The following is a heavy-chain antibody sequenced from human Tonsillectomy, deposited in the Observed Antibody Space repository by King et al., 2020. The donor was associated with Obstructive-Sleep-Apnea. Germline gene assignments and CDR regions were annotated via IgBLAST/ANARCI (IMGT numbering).Heavy chain of an antibody. CDR3: AKDRDSPGWGYYGMDV. Sequence: VQLVESGGGVVQPGGSLRLSCAASGLTFNNYAMHWVRQAPGTGLQWVALMSNDGSYKYYTDSVKGRFTISRDNSRNTLDLQMSSLRAEDTAVYYCAKDRDSPGWGYYGMDVWGQGTTVTVSS. CDR2: MSNDGSYK. J-gene: IGHJ6*02. D-gene: IGHD3-22*01. V-gene: IGHV3-30*18. CDR1: GLTFNNYA.